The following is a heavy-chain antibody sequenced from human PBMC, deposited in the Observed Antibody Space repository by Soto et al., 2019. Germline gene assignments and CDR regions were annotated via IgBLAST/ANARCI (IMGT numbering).Heavy chain of an antibody. V-gene: IGHV3-23*01. CDR3: AKDREWATVTTRAFDY. CDR2: ISGSGGST. D-gene: IGHD4-17*01. J-gene: IGHJ4*02. Sequence: GESLKISCAASGFTFSSYAMSWVRQAPGKGLEWVSAISGSGGSTYYADSVKGRFTISRDNSKNTLYLQMNSLRAEDTAVYYCAKDREWATVTTRAFDYWGQGTLVTVSS. CDR1: GFTFSSYA.